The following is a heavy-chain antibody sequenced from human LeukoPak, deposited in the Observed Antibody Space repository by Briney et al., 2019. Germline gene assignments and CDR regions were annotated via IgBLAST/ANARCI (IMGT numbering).Heavy chain of an antibody. CDR3: ARLCSGGSCRVDY. CDR2: ISYDGSNK. J-gene: IGHJ4*02. Sequence: GGSLRLSCAASGFTFSSYAMHWVRQAPGKGLEWVAVISYDGSNKYYADSVKGRFTISRDNSKNTLYLQMNSLRAEDTAVYYCARLCSGGSCRVDYWGQGTLVTVSS. CDR1: GFTFSSYA. D-gene: IGHD2-15*01. V-gene: IGHV3-30-3*01.